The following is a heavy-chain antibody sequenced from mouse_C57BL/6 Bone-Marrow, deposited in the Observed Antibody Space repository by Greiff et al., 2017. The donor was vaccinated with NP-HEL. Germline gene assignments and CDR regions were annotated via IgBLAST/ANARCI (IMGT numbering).Heavy chain of an antibody. Sequence: EVQVVESGGDLVKPGGSLKLSCAASGFTFSSYGMSWVRQTPDKRLEWVATISSGGSYTYYPDSVKGRFTISRDNAKNTLYLQMSSLKSEDTAMYYCARSSFYGNDGDYYAMDYWGQGTSVTVSS. CDR3: ARSSFYGNDGDYYAMDY. CDR2: ISSGGSYT. CDR1: GFTFSSYG. J-gene: IGHJ4*01. D-gene: IGHD2-2*01. V-gene: IGHV5-6*01.